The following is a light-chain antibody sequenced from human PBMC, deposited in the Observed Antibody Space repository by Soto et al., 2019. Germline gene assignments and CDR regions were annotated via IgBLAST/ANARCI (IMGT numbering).Light chain of an antibody. CDR2: DAS. V-gene: IGKV1-33*01. Sequence: DIQMTQSPSTLSASLGDRVTITCQASQDISNYLNWYQQKPGKAPQLLIYDASNLETGVPSRFSGSGSGTDFTFTISSLQPEDIETYYCQQYDYLPLTFGGGTKVDIK. J-gene: IGKJ4*01. CDR1: QDISNY. CDR3: QQYDYLPLT.